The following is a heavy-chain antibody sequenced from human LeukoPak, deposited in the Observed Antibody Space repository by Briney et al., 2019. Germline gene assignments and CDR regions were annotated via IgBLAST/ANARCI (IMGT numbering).Heavy chain of an antibody. CDR2: IIPIFGTA. Sequence: GASVKVSCEASGGTFSSYAISWVRQAPGQGLEWMGGIIPIFGTANYAQKFQGRVTITTDESTSTAYMELSSLRSEDTAVYYCARGAVGATDGGFDYWGQGTLVTVSS. V-gene: IGHV1-69*05. CDR1: GGTFSSYA. D-gene: IGHD1-26*01. J-gene: IGHJ4*02. CDR3: ARGAVGATDGGFDY.